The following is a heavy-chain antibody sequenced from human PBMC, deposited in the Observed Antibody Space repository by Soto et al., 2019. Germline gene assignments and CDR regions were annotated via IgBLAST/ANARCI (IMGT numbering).Heavy chain of an antibody. Sequence: QVQLVQSGVEVKKPGASVKLSCQASGYTFTNYGITCLRQAPGQGLEWMGWVSAYNRNTNYAQRFQDRVTMTTDTSTRTAYMELRNLKSDATAIYFCARERQYEPLLYWGQGTLVTVSS. V-gene: IGHV1-18*01. CDR3: ARERQYEPLLY. J-gene: IGHJ4*02. CDR2: VSAYNRNT. CDR1: GYTFTNYG. D-gene: IGHD2-2*01.